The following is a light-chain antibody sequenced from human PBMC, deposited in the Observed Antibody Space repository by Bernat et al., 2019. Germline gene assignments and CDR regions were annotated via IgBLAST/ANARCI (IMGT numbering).Light chain of an antibody. Sequence: QSVLTQPPSTAGSPGQSVTISCTGTSSDVGGYNHVSWYQQLPGKVPKLMIYEASQRPSGVPARFSGSKSGNAASLTVAGLQSEDEAGYFCASHGGLNNVWVFGGGTKLIVL. CDR3: ASHGGLNNVWV. CDR2: EAS. J-gene: IGLJ3*02. V-gene: IGLV2-8*01. CDR1: SSDVGGYNH.